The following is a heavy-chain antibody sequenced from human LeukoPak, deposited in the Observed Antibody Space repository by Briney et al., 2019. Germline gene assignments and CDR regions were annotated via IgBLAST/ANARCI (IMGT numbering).Heavy chain of an antibody. CDR2: ISGSGGST. Sequence: GGSLRLSCAASGFTFSSYAMSWVRQAPGKGLEWVSAISGSGGSTYYADSVKGRFTISRDNYKNTLYLQMNSLRAEDTAVYYCAKDGTGFDLEDYWGQGTLVTVSS. J-gene: IGHJ4*02. V-gene: IGHV3-23*01. D-gene: IGHD3-10*01. CDR1: GFTFSSYA. CDR3: AKDGTGFDLEDY.